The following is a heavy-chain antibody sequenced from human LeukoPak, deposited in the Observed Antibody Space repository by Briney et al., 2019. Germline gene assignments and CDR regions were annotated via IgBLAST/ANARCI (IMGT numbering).Heavy chain of an antibody. J-gene: IGHJ4*02. D-gene: IGHD1-26*01. V-gene: IGHV3-74*01. Sequence: GGSLRLSCAASGFTFSSYWMHWVRPAPGKGLVWVSRINSDGSSTSYADSVKGRFTISRDNAKNTLYLQMNSLRAEDTAVYYCALYSGSYHAPFDYWGQGTLVTVSS. CDR1: GFTFSSYW. CDR2: INSDGSST. CDR3: ALYSGSYHAPFDY.